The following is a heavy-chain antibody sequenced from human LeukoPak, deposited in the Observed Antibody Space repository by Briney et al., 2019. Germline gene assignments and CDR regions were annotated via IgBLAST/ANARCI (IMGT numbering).Heavy chain of an antibody. Sequence: SETLSLTCTVSGGSISSGSYYWSWIRQPAGKGLEWIGRIYTSGSTNYSPSLKSRVTISVDTSKNQFSLKLSSVTAADTAVYYCARDSNLSGYYYYYYMDVWGKGTTVTVSS. V-gene: IGHV4-61*02. CDR2: IYTSGST. J-gene: IGHJ6*03. D-gene: IGHD1-26*01. CDR1: GGSISSGSYY. CDR3: ARDSNLSGYYYYYYMDV.